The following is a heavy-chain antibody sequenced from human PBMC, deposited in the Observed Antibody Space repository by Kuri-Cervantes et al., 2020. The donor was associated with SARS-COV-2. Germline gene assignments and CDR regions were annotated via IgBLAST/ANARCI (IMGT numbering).Heavy chain of an antibody. CDR1: GVPVTGGTYS. CDR2: LDTSGST. J-gene: IGHJ4*02. CDR3: GKVSWLQLWRRYSDS. V-gene: IGHV4-61*09. Sequence: LRLSCAVSGVPVTGGTYSWAWIRQAAGKGLERIGHLDTSGSTTYNPSLTGRVTISLDPSNNQVSLRLTSATAADTAVYYCGKVSWLQLWRRYSDSWGQGALVTVSS. D-gene: IGHD5-24*01.